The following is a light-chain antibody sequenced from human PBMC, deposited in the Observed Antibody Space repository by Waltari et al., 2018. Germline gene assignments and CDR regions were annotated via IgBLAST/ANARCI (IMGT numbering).Light chain of an antibody. CDR1: QSIGRS. V-gene: IGKV3-20*01. CDR2: GAS. Sequence: EIMLTQSPGTLSLSPGERATLSRRTSQSIGRSLAWYQQKPGQAPRLLIYGASSRATDIPDRFSGSGSGTDFSLTINRLEPEDSALYYCQHYVRLPVTFGQGTKVEIK. CDR3: QHYVRLPVT. J-gene: IGKJ1*01.